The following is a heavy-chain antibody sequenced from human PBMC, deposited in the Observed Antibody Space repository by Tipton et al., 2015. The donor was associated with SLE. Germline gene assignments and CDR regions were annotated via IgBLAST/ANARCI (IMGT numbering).Heavy chain of an antibody. D-gene: IGHD2-15*01. CDR3: ARGSVVADDY. CDR1: GASFSSHY. V-gene: IGHV4-59*11. Sequence: TLSLTCTVSGASFSSHYWNWIRQTPGKGLEWIGYIYYSRHTNYNPSLESRVTISIDTSKNQLSLKLTSVTAADTAVYYCARGSVVADDYWGQGTLVTVSS. CDR2: IYYSRHT. J-gene: IGHJ4*01.